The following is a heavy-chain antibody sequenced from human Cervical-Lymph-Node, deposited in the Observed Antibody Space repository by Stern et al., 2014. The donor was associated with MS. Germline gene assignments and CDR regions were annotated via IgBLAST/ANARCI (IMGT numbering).Heavy chain of an antibody. Sequence: VQLVESGGGLVQPGGSLRLSCAASGFTFSSYWMHWDRQAPGKGLVWVSRINSDGSSTSYADSVKGRFTISRDNAKNTLYLQMNSLRAEDTAVYYCARAGRDGYNYFFDYWGQGTLVTVSS. J-gene: IGHJ4*02. CDR2: INSDGSST. D-gene: IGHD5-24*01. CDR1: GFTFSSYW. CDR3: ARAGRDGYNYFFDY. V-gene: IGHV3-74*02.